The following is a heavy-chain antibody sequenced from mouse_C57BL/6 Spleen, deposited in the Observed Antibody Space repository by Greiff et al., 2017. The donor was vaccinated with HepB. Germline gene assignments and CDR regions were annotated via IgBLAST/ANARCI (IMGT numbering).Heavy chain of an antibody. Sequence: VQLQQPGAELVKPGASVKLSCKASGYTFTSYWMHWVKQRPGQGLEWIGMIHPNSGSTNYNEKFKSKATLTVDKSSSTAYMQLSSLTSEDSAVYYCARCYGISYDYFDCWGHGTTLTVSS. CDR1: GYTFTSYW. CDR3: ARCYGISYDYFDC. D-gene: IGHD1-1*01. CDR2: IHPNSGST. V-gene: IGHV1-64*01. J-gene: IGHJ2*01.